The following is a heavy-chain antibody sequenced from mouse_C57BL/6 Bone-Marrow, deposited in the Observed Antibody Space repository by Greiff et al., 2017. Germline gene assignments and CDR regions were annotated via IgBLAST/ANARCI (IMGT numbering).Heavy chain of an antibody. CDR3: ARDVGPYFEG. J-gene: IGHJ1*03. Sequence: QVQLQQSGAELVRPGASVTMSCKASGYTFTSYTMHWVKQRPGQGLEWIGYINPSSGYTKYNQKFKDKATLTADKSSSTAYMQLSSLTSEDSAVYYCARDVGPYFEGWGTGTTVTVSS. V-gene: IGHV1-4*01. D-gene: IGHD4-1*01. CDR1: GYTFTSYT. CDR2: INPSSGYT.